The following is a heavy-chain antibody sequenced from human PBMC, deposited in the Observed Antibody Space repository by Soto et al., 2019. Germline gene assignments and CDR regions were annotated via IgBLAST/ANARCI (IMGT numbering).Heavy chain of an antibody. V-gene: IGHV4-34*01. Sequence: KGLEWIGDINYSGSTNYNPSLKSRVTISVDTSKNQFSLKLSSVTAADTAVYYCASFFFQAEDGIRDVRSVSAFLLNRSSDL. D-gene: IGHD3-10*02. CDR2: INYSGST. CDR3: ASFFFQAEDGIRDVRSVSAFLLNRSSDL. J-gene: IGHJ2*01.